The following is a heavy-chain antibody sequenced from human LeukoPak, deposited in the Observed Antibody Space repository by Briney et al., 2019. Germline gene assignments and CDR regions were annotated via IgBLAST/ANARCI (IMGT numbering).Heavy chain of an antibody. J-gene: IGHJ6*02. CDR2: IYYSGST. CDR3: ARVRIVGSSRDYGMDV. V-gene: IGHV4-59*01. D-gene: IGHD1-26*01. CDR1: GGSISNYY. Sequence: PSETLSLTCTVSGGSISNYYWSWIRQPPGKGLEWIGYIYYSGSTNYNPSLKSRVTISVDTSKNQFSLKLSSVTAADTAVYYCARVRIVGSSRDYGMDVWGQGTTVTVSS.